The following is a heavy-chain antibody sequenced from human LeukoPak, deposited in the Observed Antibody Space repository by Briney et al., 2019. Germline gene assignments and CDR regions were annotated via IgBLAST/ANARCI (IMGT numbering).Heavy chain of an antibody. Sequence: GGSLRLSCAASGFTVSSKDMSWVRQAPGKGLVWVSRINSDGSSTIYADSVKGRFTMSRDNAKKTLYLQMNSLRAEDTAVYYCARDEGDQWQPLDYWGQGTLVTVSS. V-gene: IGHV3-74*01. CDR2: INSDGSST. CDR3: ARDEGDQWQPLDY. D-gene: IGHD6-19*01. J-gene: IGHJ4*02. CDR1: GFTVSSKD.